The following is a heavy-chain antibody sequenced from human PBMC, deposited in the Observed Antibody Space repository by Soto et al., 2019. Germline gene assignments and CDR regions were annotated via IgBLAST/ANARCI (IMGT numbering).Heavy chain of an antibody. CDR2: IIPILGIA. Sequence: QVQLVQSGAEVKKPGSSVKVSCKASGGTFSSYTISWVRQAPGQGLEWMGRIIPILGIANYAQKFQGRVTITADKSTSTSYMELSSLRSEDTAVYYCARDGYCSGASCQYWYFDLWGRGTLVTVSS. J-gene: IGHJ2*01. D-gene: IGHD2-15*01. CDR3: ARDGYCSGASCQYWYFDL. V-gene: IGHV1-69*08. CDR1: GGTFSSYT.